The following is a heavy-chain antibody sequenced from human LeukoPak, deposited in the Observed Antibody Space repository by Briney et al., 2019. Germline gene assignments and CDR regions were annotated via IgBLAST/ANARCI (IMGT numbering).Heavy chain of an antibody. CDR1: GYTFTGYY. CDR3: ARQIRQGGNSAFDY. CDR2: INPNSGGT. Sequence: ASVKVSCKASGYTFTGYYMHWVRQAPGQGLEWMGRINPNSGGTNYAQKFQGRVTMTRDTSIGTAYMELSRLRSDDTAVYYCARQIRQGGNSAFDYWGQGTLVTVSS. D-gene: IGHD4-23*01. V-gene: IGHV1-2*06. J-gene: IGHJ4*02.